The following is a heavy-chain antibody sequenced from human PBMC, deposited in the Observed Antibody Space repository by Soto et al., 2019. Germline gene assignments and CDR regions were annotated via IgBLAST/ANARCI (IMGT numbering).Heavy chain of an antibody. J-gene: IGHJ4*02. Sequence: ETLSLTCTVSGGSISSYYWSWIRQPPGKGLEWIGYIYYSGSTNYNPSLKSRVTISVDTSKNQFSLKLSSVTAADTAVYYCARAQWELLRGMGFDYWGQGTLVTVSS. V-gene: IGHV4-59*01. CDR2: IYYSGST. CDR1: GGSISSYY. D-gene: IGHD1-26*01. CDR3: ARAQWELLRGMGFDY.